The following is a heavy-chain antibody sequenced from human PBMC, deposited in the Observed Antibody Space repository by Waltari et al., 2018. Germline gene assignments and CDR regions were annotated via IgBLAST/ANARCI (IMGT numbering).Heavy chain of an antibody. J-gene: IGHJ4*02. CDR1: GYTFTDYY. D-gene: IGHD6-6*01. CDR2: VEPEDGET. CDR3: ATDSGIAALLFDY. Sequence: EVQLVQSGAEVKKPGATVKISCKASGYTFTDYYMPWVQQAPGKGLEWMGRVEPEDGETIDAEKFQGRVTITADTSTDTDYMELSSLRSEDTAVYYCATDSGIAALLFDYWGQGTLVTVSS. V-gene: IGHV1-69-2*01.